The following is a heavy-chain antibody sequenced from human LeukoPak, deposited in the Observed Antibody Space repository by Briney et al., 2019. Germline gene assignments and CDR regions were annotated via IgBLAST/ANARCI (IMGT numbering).Heavy chain of an antibody. CDR2: IYTSGTT. Sequence: SETLSLTCTVSGGSISSGNYYYSWIRQPAGKGLEWLGRIYTSGTTDYNPSLKSRVTISVDTSKNQFSLKLSSVTAADTAVYYCASQRNYYGSGSYYTIRDWFDPWGQGTLVTVSS. CDR3: ASQRNYYGSGSYYTIRDWFDP. CDR1: GGSISSGNYY. V-gene: IGHV4-61*02. J-gene: IGHJ5*02. D-gene: IGHD3-10*01.